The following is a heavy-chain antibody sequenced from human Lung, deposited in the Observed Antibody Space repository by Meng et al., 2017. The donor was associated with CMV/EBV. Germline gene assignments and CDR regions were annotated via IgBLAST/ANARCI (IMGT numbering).Heavy chain of an antibody. CDR3: ATGNQYCSSTSCYPGGMAV. CDR2: ISAYNGNT. CDR1: GYTFTSYG. J-gene: IGHJ6*02. V-gene: IGHV1-18*01. Sequence: ASVKVSCKASGYTFTSYGISWVRQAPGQGLEWMGWISAYNGNTNYAQKLQGRVTMTTDTSTSTAYMELRSLRSDDTAVYYCATGNQYCSSTSCYPGGMAVWXQGTTVXVSS. D-gene: IGHD2-2*01.